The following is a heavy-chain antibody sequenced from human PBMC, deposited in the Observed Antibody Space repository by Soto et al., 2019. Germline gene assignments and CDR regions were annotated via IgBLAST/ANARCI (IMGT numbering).Heavy chain of an antibody. CDR2: IYYSGST. Sequence: SETLSLTCTVSGGSISSYYWSWIRQPPGKGLEWIGYIYYSGSTNYNPSLKSRVTISVDTSKNQFSLKLSSVTAADTAVYYCARDRGSDYNFDYWGQGTLVTVSS. V-gene: IGHV4-59*01. D-gene: IGHD4-4*01. CDR3: ARDRGSDYNFDY. CDR1: GGSISSYY. J-gene: IGHJ4*02.